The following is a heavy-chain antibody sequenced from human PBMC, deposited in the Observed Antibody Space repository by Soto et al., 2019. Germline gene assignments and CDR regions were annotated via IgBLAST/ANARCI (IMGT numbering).Heavy chain of an antibody. V-gene: IGHV4-39*01. CDR1: GGSISSSSYY. Sequence: QLQLQESGPGLVKPSETLSLTCTVSGGSISSSSYYWGWIRQPPGKGLEWIGSIYYSGSTYYNPSFKSRVTPSVDTSKNQFSLKLSSVTAADTAVYYCASESVVAATSSNWFDPWGQGTLVTVSS. CDR2: IYYSGST. CDR3: ASESVVAATSSNWFDP. J-gene: IGHJ5*02. D-gene: IGHD2-15*01.